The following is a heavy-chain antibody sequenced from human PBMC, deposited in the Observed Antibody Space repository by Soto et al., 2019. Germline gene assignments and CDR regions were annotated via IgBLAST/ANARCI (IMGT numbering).Heavy chain of an antibody. Sequence: QIQLVQSGAEVKKPGSSVKVSCKASGGTFSSYAISWVRQAPGQGLEWMGGIIPIFGTANYAQKFQCRVTLPADESTSTVYVELSSLRSEYAAVYYCARERGTTVTQNAHFDYWGQGTLVTFSS. CDR2: IIPIFGTA. CDR1: GGTFSSYA. V-gene: IGHV1-69*01. D-gene: IGHD4-17*01. CDR3: ARERGTTVTQNAHFDY. J-gene: IGHJ4*02.